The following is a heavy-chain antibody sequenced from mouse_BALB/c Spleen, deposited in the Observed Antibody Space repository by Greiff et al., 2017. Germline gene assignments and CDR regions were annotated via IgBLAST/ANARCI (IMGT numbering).Heavy chain of an antibody. D-gene: IGHD1-1*02. V-gene: IGHV6-6*02. J-gene: IGHJ4*01. Sequence: EVQLQESGGGLVQPGGSMKLSCVASGFTFSNYWMNWVRQSPEKGLEWVAEIRLKSNNYATHYAESVKGRFTISRDDSKSSVYLQMNNLRAEDTGIYYCTRRGGNYYAMDYWGQGTSVTVSS. CDR2: IRLKSNNYAT. CDR3: TRRGGNYYAMDY. CDR1: GFTFSNYW.